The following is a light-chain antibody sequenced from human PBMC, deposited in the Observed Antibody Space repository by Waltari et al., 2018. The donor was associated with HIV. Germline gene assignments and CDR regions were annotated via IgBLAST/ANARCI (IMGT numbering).Light chain of an antibody. CDR1: SSDVGGHNY. CDR3: NSYRSSTTPCV. J-gene: IGLJ1*01. CDR2: EVS. Sequence: QSALTQPASVSGSPGQSITISCTGTSSDVGGHNYVSWYQQHPGKAPNRLLYEVSNRPSGVSNRFSGSKSGNTASMTISGLQAEDEADYYCNSYRSSTTPCVFGTGTKVTVL. V-gene: IGLV2-14*01.